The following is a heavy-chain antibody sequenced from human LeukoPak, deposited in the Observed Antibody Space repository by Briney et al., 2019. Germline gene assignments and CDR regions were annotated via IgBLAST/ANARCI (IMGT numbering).Heavy chain of an antibody. D-gene: IGHD2-15*01. V-gene: IGHV3-48*03. CDR3: AREVVVGTNWFDP. CDR2: ISSSGSTI. CDR1: GFPFSSYE. J-gene: IGHJ5*02. Sequence: GGSLRLSCAASGFPFSSYEMNWVRQAPGKGLEWVSYISSSGSTIYYADSVKGRFTISRDNAKNSLYLQMNILRAEDTAVYYCAREVVVGTNWFDPWGQGTLVTVSS.